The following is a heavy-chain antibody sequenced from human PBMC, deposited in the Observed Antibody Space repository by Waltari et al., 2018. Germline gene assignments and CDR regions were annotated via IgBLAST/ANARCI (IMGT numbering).Heavy chain of an antibody. CDR2: INPNSGGT. CDR3: ARAPGAFDI. V-gene: IGHV1-2*02. CDR1: GYTFTGSY. Sequence: APLAQSWAALKKPGASVKLSCKASGYTFTGSYIHWVRQAPGQGLEWMGWINPNSGGTNYAQKFQGRVTMTRDTSISTAYMELSRLRSDDTAVYYCARAPGAFDIWGQGTMVTVSS. J-gene: IGHJ3*02.